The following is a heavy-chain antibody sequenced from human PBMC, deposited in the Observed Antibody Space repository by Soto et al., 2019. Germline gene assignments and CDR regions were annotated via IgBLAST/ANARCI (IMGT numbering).Heavy chain of an antibody. CDR1: GFTFSSYA. V-gene: IGHV3-23*04. CDR3: ARESEDLTSNFDY. CDR2: ITGRGTRT. Sequence: EVQLVESGGGVVQPGGSLRLSCAASGFTFSSYAMTWVRQAPEKGLEWVSAITGRGTRTYYADSVKGRFTISRDNSKNTLSLQMNSLRAEDTAVYYCARESEDLTSNFDYWGQGTLVTVSS. J-gene: IGHJ4*02.